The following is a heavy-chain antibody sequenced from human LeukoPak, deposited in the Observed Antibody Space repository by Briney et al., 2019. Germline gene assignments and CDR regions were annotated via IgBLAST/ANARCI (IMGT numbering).Heavy chain of an antibody. CDR1: EYSFASYW. CDR2: IYPGDSDT. D-gene: IGHD3-16*01. J-gene: IGHJ5*02. V-gene: IGHV5-51*01. CDR3: ARSTAYDAFSS. Sequence: GESLKISCKGSEYSFASYWIGWVRQMPGKGLEWMGIIYPGDSDTRYSPSFQGQVTISADKSISTAYLQWSSLKASDTAIYYCARSTAYDAFSSWGQGTLVTVSS.